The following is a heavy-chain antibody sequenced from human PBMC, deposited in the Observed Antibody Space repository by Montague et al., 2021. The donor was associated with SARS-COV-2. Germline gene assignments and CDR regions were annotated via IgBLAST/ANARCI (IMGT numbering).Heavy chain of an antibody. CDR2: YKSVAST. V-gene: IGHV4-59*02. D-gene: IGHD1-14*01. Sequence: SETLSLTCAVAGDSVGSSDWGWIGQSPGKRLVCIVYYKSVASTDKNQSLKSRATISRDMSKNQFSPKVRSVTAADTAVYYCARETMTAEAFDIWGQGTMVTVSS. CDR3: ARETMTAEAFDI. J-gene: IGHJ3*02. CDR1: GDSVGSSD.